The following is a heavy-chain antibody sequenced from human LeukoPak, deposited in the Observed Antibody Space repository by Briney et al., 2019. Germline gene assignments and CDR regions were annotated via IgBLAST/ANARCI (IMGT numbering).Heavy chain of an antibody. CDR2: INPNSGGT. CDR1: GYTFTSYY. Sequence: ASVKVSCKASGYTFTSYYMHWVRQAPGQGLEWMGWINPNSGGTNYAQKFQGRVTMTRDTSISTAYMELSRLRSDDTAVYYCARLIAVAGLDAFDIWGQGTMVTVSS. V-gene: IGHV1-2*02. D-gene: IGHD6-19*01. CDR3: ARLIAVAGLDAFDI. J-gene: IGHJ3*02.